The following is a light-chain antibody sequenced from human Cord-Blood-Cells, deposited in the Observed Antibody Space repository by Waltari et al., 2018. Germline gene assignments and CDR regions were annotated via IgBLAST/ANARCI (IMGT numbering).Light chain of an antibody. J-gene: IGLJ1*01. CDR1: SRDVGGYNS. Sequence: SALTQPASASGSPGHSVTISCTGTSRDVGGYNSVSWYQQHPGKAPILWIYEVSKRPSGVPDRFSGSKSGNTASLTVSGLQAEDEADYYCSSYAGSNNLVFGTGTKVTVL. CDR2: EVS. CDR3: SSYAGSNNLV. V-gene: IGLV2-8*01.